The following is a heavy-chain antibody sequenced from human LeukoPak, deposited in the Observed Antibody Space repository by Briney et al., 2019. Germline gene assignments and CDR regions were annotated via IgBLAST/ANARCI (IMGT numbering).Heavy chain of an antibody. Sequence: PGGSLRLSCAASGFTFSSYAMSWVRQAPGKGLEWVSAISGSGGSTYYADSVKGRFTISRDNSKNTLYLQMNSLRAEDTAVYYRARQTYYYDSSGYYSPGYFDYWGQGTLVTVSS. V-gene: IGHV3-23*01. CDR2: ISGSGGST. CDR3: ARQTYYYDSSGYYSPGYFDY. J-gene: IGHJ4*02. D-gene: IGHD3-22*01. CDR1: GFTFSSYA.